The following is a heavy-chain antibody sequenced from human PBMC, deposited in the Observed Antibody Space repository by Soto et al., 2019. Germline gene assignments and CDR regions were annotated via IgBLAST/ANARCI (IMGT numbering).Heavy chain of an antibody. J-gene: IGHJ4*02. Sequence: EVEVLESGGGLVQPGGSLRLSCAASGFTFSAYVMSWVRQAPGKGLEWVSSITSSGGGTYYADSVKGRFTVSRDNSKNTVYLQMNSLREDDDAVYYCAKPTAAWGQGTLVTVSS. CDR1: GFTFSAYV. CDR3: AKPTAA. CDR2: ITSSGGGT. D-gene: IGHD6-13*01. V-gene: IGHV3-23*01.